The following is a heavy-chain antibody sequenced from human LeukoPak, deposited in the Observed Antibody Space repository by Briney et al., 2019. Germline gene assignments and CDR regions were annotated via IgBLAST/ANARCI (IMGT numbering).Heavy chain of an antibody. J-gene: IGHJ4*02. CDR3: AKDHLSKVLHPYYFDY. D-gene: IGHD2/OR15-2a*01. CDR2: ISGSGGST. V-gene: IGHV3-23*01. Sequence: GGSLRLSCAASGFTFSSYAMSWVRQAPGKGLEWVSAISGSGGSTYYADSVKGRFTISRDNSKNTLYLQMNSLRAEDTAVYYCAKDHLSKVLHPYYFDYWGQGTLVTVSS. CDR1: GFTFSSYA.